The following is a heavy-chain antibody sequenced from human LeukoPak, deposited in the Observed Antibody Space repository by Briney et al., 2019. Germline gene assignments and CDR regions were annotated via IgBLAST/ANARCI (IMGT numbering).Heavy chain of an antibody. CDR3: ARDRYSGYDGFGAFDI. J-gene: IGHJ3*02. CDR2: IYTSGST. D-gene: IGHD5-12*01. Sequence: SETLSLTCTVSGGSISSGSYYWSWIRQPAGKGLEWIGRIYTSGSTNYNPSLKSRVTIPVDTSKNQFSLKLSSVTAADTAVYYCARDRYSGYDGFGAFDIWGQGTMVTVSS. V-gene: IGHV4-61*02. CDR1: GGSISSGSYY.